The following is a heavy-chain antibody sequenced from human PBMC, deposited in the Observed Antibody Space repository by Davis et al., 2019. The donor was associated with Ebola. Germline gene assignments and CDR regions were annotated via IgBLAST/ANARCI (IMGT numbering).Heavy chain of an antibody. CDR3: ARLDYYGSGSYVDY. CDR2: IYYSGST. D-gene: IGHD3-10*01. V-gene: IGHV4-59*08. CDR1: GGSISSYY. Sequence: PSETLSLTCTVSGGSISSYYWSWIRQPPGKGLEWIGYIYYSGSTNYNPSLKSRVTISVDTSKNQFSLKLSSVTAADTAVYYCARLDYYGSGSYVDYWGQGTLVTVSS. J-gene: IGHJ4*02.